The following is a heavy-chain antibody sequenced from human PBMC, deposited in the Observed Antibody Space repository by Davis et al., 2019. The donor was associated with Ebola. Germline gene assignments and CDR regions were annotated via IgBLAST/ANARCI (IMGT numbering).Heavy chain of an antibody. CDR1: GFTVSSNY. V-gene: IGHV3-30*02. D-gene: IGHD6-13*01. CDR2: IWYDGSNK. Sequence: GESLKISCAASGFTVSSNYMSWVRQAPGKGLEWVAVIWYDGSNKYYADSVKGRFTISRDNSKNTLYLQMNSLRAEDTALYYCVKGRAARLYYGMDVWGQGTTVTVSS. CDR3: VKGRAARLYYGMDV. J-gene: IGHJ6*02.